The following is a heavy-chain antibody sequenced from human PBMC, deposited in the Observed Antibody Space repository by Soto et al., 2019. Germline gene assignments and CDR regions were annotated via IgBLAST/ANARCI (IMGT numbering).Heavy chain of an antibody. CDR3: ARDRYRDSSGYYRSYYYYGMDV. CDR2: IIPIFGTA. CDR1: GGTFSSYA. J-gene: IGHJ6*02. V-gene: IGHV1-69*06. Sequence: QVQLVQSGAEVKKPGSSVKVSCKASGGTFSSYAISWVRQAPGQGLEWMGGIIPIFGTANYAQKFQGRVTITADKSTSTADMELSSLRSEDTAVYYCARDRYRDSSGYYRSYYYYGMDVWGQGTTVTVSS. D-gene: IGHD3-22*01.